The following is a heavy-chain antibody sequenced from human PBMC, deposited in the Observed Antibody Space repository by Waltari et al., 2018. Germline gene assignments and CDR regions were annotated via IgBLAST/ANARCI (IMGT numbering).Heavy chain of an antibody. J-gene: IGHJ6*02. CDR3: ATLRPYSVYYGMDV. D-gene: IGHD2-21*01. CDR1: AGSISCGSYY. Sequence: QVQLQESGPGLVKPSQTLSLTCTVSAGSISCGSYYWSWIRQPAGKGLEWIGYIYTSGSTNYNPSLKSRVTISVDTSKNQFSLKLSSVTAADTAVYYCATLRPYSVYYGMDVWGQGTTVTVSS. CDR2: IYTSGST. V-gene: IGHV4-61*09.